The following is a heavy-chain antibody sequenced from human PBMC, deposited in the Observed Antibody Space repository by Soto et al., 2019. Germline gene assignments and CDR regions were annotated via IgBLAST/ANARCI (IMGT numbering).Heavy chain of an antibody. D-gene: IGHD2-2*02. CDR2: IYPGDSDT. Sequence: GESLKISCKGSGYSFTTYWIGWVRQMPGKGLEWMGIIYPGDSDTRYSPSFQGQVTISADKSISTAYLQWSSLKASDTAMYYCATGGYCSSTSCYNFFDYWGQGTLVTVSS. J-gene: IGHJ4*02. CDR3: ATGGYCSSTSCYNFFDY. V-gene: IGHV5-51*01. CDR1: GYSFTTYW.